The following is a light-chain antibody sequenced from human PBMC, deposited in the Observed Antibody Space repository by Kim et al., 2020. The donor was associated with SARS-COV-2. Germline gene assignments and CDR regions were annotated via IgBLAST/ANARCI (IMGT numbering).Light chain of an antibody. CDR3: SSYAGGNFV. V-gene: IGLV2-8*01. J-gene: IGLJ1*01. Sequence: APSATMSRPGTSSDVGVYTYVSWYQQPPGKPPKLIISGVFNRPSGVPDRFSGSKSDNTATLTVSGLQAEDEADYYCSSYAGGNFVFGSGTKVTVL. CDR1: SSDVGVYTY. CDR2: GVF.